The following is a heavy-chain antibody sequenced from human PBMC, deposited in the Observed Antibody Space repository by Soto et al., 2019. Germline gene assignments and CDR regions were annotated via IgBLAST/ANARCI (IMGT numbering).Heavy chain of an antibody. J-gene: IGHJ5*02. CDR3: AREEGYGDYGWFYP. CDR2: INPNSGGT. Sequence: QVQLVQSGAEVKKPGASVKVSCKASGYTFTGYYMHWVRQAPGQGLEWMGWINPNSGGTHYAQKFQGWVTMTRDTSISPAYMELSRLRSDDTAVYYCAREEGYGDYGWFYPWGQGTLVTVSS. V-gene: IGHV1-2*04. D-gene: IGHD4-17*01. CDR1: GYTFTGYY.